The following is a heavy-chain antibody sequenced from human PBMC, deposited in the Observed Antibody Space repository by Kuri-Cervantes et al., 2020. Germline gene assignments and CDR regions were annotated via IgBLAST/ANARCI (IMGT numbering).Heavy chain of an antibody. CDR2: INPNSGGT. V-gene: IGHV1-2*02. D-gene: IGHD2-21*02. CDR1: GYTFTGYY. Sequence: ASVKVSCKASGYTFTGYYMHWVRQAPGQGLECMGWINPNSGGTNYAQKFQGRVTMTRDTSISTAYMELSRPRSDDTAVYYCARDNVAGGDCNCWGQGTLVTVSS. CDR3: ARDNVAGGDCNC. J-gene: IGHJ4*02.